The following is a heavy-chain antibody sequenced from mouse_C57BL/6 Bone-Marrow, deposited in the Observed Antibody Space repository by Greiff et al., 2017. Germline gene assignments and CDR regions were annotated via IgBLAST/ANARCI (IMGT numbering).Heavy chain of an antibody. V-gene: IGHV1-69*01. Sequence: QVQLQQPGAELVMPGASVKLSCKASGYTFTSYWMHWVKQRPGRGLEWIGEIDPSDSYTNYNQKFKGKSTLTVDKSSSTAYMQLSSLTSEDSAVYYCARESNYAMDYWGQGTSVTVSS. J-gene: IGHJ4*01. CDR3: ARESNYAMDY. CDR1: GYTFTSYW. D-gene: IGHD5-1*01. CDR2: IDPSDSYT.